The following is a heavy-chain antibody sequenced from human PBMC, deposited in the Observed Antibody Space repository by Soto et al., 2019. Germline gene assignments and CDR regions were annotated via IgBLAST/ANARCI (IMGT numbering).Heavy chain of an antibody. CDR3: ARDKLAGSGWQYGHYYYYYGMDV. CDR1: GYTFTSYG. D-gene: IGHD6-19*01. J-gene: IGHJ6*02. V-gene: IGHV1-18*04. Sequence: ASVKVSCKASGYTFTSYGISWVRQAPGQGLEGMGWISAYNGNTNYAQKLQGRVTMTTDTSTSTAYMELRSLRSDDTAVYYCARDKLAGSGWQYGHYYYYYGMDVWGQGTTVTISS. CDR2: ISAYNGNT.